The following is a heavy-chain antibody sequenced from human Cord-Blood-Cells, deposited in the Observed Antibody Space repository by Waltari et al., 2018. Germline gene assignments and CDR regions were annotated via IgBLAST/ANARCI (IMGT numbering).Heavy chain of an antibody. CDR2: MMPSCGTA. Sequence: VQLVQSGAEVKTTGSSVKGSCKASGGTFSSYAISWVRQDPGQGLEWVGGMMPSCGTANYAQKCQGRVTITADESTSRAYMELSSLRSEDTAVYYWARGTGILLVGEACDIGGQWTMVTVSS. D-gene: IGHD3-16*01. J-gene: IGHJ3*02. V-gene: IGHV1-69*01. CDR3: ARGTGILLVGEACDI. CDR1: GGTFSSYA.